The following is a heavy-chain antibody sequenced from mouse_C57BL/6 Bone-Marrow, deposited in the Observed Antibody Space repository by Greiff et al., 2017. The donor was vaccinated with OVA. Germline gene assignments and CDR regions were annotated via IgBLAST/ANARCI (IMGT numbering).Heavy chain of an antibody. Sequence: VKLQQPGAELVRPGSSVKLSCKASGYTFTSYWMHWVKQRPIQGLEWIGNIDPSDSETHYNQKFKDKATLTVDKSSSTAYMQLSSLTSEDSAVYYCARFPNWDEDYWGQGTTLTVSS. J-gene: IGHJ2*01. D-gene: IGHD4-1*01. CDR1: GYTFTSYW. CDR3: ARFPNWDEDY. CDR2: IDPSDSET. V-gene: IGHV1-52*01.